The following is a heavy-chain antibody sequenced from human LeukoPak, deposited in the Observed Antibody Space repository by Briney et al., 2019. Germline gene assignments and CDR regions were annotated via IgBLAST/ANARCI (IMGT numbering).Heavy chain of an antibody. CDR3: ARDRYDYVWGSYRYTFDY. CDR2: ISSSSSTI. Sequence: PGGSLRLSCTVSGFTFSSHGMNWVRQAPGKGLEWVSYISSSSSTIYYADSVKGRFTISRDNAKNSLYLQMNSLRAEDTAVYYCARDRYDYVWGSYRYTFDYWGQGTLVTVSS. D-gene: IGHD3-16*02. J-gene: IGHJ4*02. CDR1: GFTFSSHG. V-gene: IGHV3-48*01.